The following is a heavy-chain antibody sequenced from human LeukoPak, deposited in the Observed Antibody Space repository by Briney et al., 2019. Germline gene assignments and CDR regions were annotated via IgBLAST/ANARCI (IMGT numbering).Heavy chain of an antibody. Sequence: GGSLKLSCAASGFAFSGSTVHWVRRASGKGLEWVGRIRSTPSSYATVYAESVKGRFTISRDDSKNTAYLQMNSLKTEDTAVYYCSSGTDYYDYGMDVWGQGTTITVSS. J-gene: IGHJ6*02. CDR2: IRSTPSSYAT. D-gene: IGHD1-26*01. CDR3: SSGTDYYDYGMDV. V-gene: IGHV3-73*01. CDR1: GFAFSGST.